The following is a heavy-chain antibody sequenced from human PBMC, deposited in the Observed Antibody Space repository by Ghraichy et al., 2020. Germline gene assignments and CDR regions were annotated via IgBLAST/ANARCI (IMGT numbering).Heavy chain of an antibody. CDR1: GGSISSYY. D-gene: IGHD1-26*01. CDR3: ARDSGSYPLFDY. CDR2: IYYSGST. V-gene: IGHV4-59*01. Sequence: SQTLSLTCTVSGGSISSYYWSWIRQPPGKGLEWIGYIYYSGSTNYNPSLKSRVTISVDTSKNQFSLKLSSVTAADTAVYYCARDSGSYPLFDYWGQGTLVTVSS. J-gene: IGHJ4*02.